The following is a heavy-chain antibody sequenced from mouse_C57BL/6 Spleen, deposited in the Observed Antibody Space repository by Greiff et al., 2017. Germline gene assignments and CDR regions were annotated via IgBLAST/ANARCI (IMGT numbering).Heavy chain of an antibody. D-gene: IGHD1-1*01. CDR2: INPNYGTT. CDR1: GYTFTSYG. Sequence: QVQLKQSGAELARPGASVKLSCKASGYTFTSYGISWVKQRTGQGLEWIGVINPNYGTTSYNQKFKGKATLTVDQSSSTAYMQLNSLTSEDSAVYYCAAWLRAYWGQGTLVTVSA. J-gene: IGHJ3*01. CDR3: AAWLRAY. V-gene: IGHV1-81*01.